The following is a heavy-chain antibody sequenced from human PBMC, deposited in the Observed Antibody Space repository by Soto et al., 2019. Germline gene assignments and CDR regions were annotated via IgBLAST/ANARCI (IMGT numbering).Heavy chain of an antibody. Sequence: GGSLRLSCAASGFSFSSFAMVWVRQAPGKGLEWASGITAGGASTYHAASVKGRFTISRDNSKNTVYLQMDSPRAEDTATYYCAKYRSSRRWYGDAFDMWGQGTMVTVSS. V-gene: IGHV3-23*01. J-gene: IGHJ3*02. CDR1: GFSFSSFA. D-gene: IGHD6-13*01. CDR2: ITAGGAST. CDR3: AKYRSSRRWYGDAFDM.